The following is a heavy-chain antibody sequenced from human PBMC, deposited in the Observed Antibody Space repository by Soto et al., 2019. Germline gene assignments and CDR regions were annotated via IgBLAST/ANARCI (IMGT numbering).Heavy chain of an antibody. D-gene: IGHD2-21*02. Sequence: EVQLVESGGGLVKPGGSLRLSCAASGFTFSSYTMHWVRQAPGKGLEWVASITSTSTYIYYTDSLKGRFTISRDNAKNSLYLQMNSLGPGDTAVYCCARDGARDRGDKGFDYWGQGTVVTVSS. CDR3: ARDGARDRGDKGFDY. CDR1: GFTFSSYT. J-gene: IGHJ4*02. CDR2: ITSTSTYI. V-gene: IGHV3-21*01.